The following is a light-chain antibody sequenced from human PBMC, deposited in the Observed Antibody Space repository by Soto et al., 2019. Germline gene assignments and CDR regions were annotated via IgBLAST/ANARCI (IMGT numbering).Light chain of an antibody. CDR2: GAS. V-gene: IGKV3-20*01. J-gene: IGKJ5*01. CDR3: QQYGSSLLT. Sequence: EIVLTQSPGTLSLSLGERATLSCRASQSVSSSYLAWYQQKPGQAPRLLIYGASSRATGIPDRFSGSGSGTDFTLTISRLEPEDFAVYYCQQYGSSLLTFGQGTRLEIK. CDR1: QSVSSSY.